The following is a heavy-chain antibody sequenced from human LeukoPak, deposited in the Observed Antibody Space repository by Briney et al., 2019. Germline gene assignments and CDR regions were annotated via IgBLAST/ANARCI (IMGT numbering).Heavy chain of an antibody. CDR3: ARLDGSTAVTPRYFDY. J-gene: IGHJ4*02. Sequence: GESLKISCKGSGYSFTSYWIGWVRQMPGKGLEWMGIIYPGDSDTRYSPSFQGQVTISADKSISTAYLQWSSLKASDTAVYYYARLDGSTAVTPRYFDYWGQGTLVTVSS. CDR2: IYPGDSDT. CDR1: GYSFTSYW. V-gene: IGHV5-51*01. D-gene: IGHD4-23*01.